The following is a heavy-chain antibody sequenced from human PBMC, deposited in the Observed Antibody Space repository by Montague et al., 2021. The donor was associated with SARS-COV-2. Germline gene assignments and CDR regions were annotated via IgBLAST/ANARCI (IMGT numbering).Heavy chain of an antibody. V-gene: IGHV4-61*02. CDR3: ARFGSGTLEFDL. CDR1: GASISTGIYY. CDR2: IRTTGXT. Sequence: TLSLTCTVSGASISTGIYYWSWIRQPAGKGLEWIGRIRTTGXTXYXXXXESRVFMSVDTSTNQFFLSLTSVTAADTAVYFCARFGSGTLEFDLWGQGTLVTVSS. J-gene: IGHJ4*02. D-gene: IGHD1-26*01.